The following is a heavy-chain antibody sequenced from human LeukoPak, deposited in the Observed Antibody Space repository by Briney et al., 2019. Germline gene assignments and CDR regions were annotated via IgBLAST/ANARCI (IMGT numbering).Heavy chain of an antibody. J-gene: IGHJ2*01. CDR3: ARHSGAYYYGSGSKNWYFDL. V-gene: IGHV5-51*01. CDR1: GYSFTSYW. Sequence: GESLKISCKGSGYSFTSYWIGWVRQMPGKGLEWMGIIYPGDSDTRYSPSFQGQVTISADKSISTAYLQWSSPKASDTAMYYCARHSGAYYYGSGSKNWYFDLWGRGTLVTVSS. CDR2: IYPGDSDT. D-gene: IGHD3-10*01.